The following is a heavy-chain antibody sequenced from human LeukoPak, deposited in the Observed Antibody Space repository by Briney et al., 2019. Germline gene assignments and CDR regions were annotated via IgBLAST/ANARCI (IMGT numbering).Heavy chain of an antibody. D-gene: IGHD6-19*01. CDR2: VTGSGGNI. Sequence: GSLRLSCVASGFTFSSYAMSWVRQAPGKGMEWVSGVTGSGGNIHYADSVKGRFTISRDNSKNTLYLEMNSLRAEDTAVYYCAKEGRYSSRIENPWAFDYWGQGTLVTVSS. J-gene: IGHJ4*02. CDR1: GFTFSSYA. CDR3: AKEGRYSSRIENPWAFDY. V-gene: IGHV3-23*01.